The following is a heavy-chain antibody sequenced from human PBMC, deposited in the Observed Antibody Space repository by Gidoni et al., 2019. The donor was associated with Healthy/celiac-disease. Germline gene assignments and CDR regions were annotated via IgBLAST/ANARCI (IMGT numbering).Heavy chain of an antibody. CDR2: ISYDGSNK. Sequence: QVQLVESGGGVVQPGRSLRLPCAASGFTFSSYAMHWVRQAPGKGLEWVAVISYDGSNKYYADSVKGRFTISRDNSKNTLYLQMNSLRAEDTAVYYCARGPHKNAFDIWGQGTMVTVSS. CDR3: ARGPHKNAFDI. CDR1: GFTFSSYA. V-gene: IGHV3-30-3*01. J-gene: IGHJ3*02.